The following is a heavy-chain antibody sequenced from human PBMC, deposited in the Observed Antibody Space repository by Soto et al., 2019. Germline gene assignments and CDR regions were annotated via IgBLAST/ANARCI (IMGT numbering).Heavy chain of an antibody. J-gene: IGHJ4*02. CDR3: ARARATIAAAAIFDC. V-gene: IGHV4-31*03. CDR2: VYPTGST. Sequence: SETLSLTCTVSGGSISTGGYYCSWIRQHPGKGLEWIGDVYPTGSTYYNPSLESRLTISVDKSKNQFSLKLTSVTAADTAVYYCARARATIAAAAIFDCWGQGTLVTVSS. CDR1: GGSISTGGYY. D-gene: IGHD6-13*01.